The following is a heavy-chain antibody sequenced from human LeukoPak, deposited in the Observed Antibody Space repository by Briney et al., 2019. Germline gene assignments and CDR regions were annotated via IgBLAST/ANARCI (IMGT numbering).Heavy chain of an antibody. Sequence: GGSLRLSCVASGFSFNNYAMNWVRQAPGKGLEWVSLFIGSSDSTFYADSVKGRFTISRDKYKNTLYVQMNSLRAEDTAVYYCAKGAYDYIEIAYFDYWGQGSLVTVSS. CDR1: GFSFNNYA. V-gene: IGHV3-23*01. CDR2: FIGSSDST. D-gene: IGHD5-12*01. CDR3: AKGAYDYIEIAYFDY. J-gene: IGHJ4*02.